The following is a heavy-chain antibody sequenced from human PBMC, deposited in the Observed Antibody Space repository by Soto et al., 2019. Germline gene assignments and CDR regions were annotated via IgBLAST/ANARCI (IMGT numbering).Heavy chain of an antibody. D-gene: IGHD1-7*01. CDR3: ARETGENWTYEAH. V-gene: IGHV4-4*07. CDR1: GAYISDFS. J-gene: IGHJ1*01. Sequence: SETLSLTCRVSGAYISDFSCSWIRQPAWKGLEWIGRITINGNTQKNPSFKSRVTMSIDTSRNHFSLNLQSATAADTALYYCARETGENWTYEAHCGPGTLVTVSS. CDR2: ITINGNT.